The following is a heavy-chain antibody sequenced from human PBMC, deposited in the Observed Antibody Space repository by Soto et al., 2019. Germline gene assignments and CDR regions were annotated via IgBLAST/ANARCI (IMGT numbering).Heavy chain of an antibody. V-gene: IGHV3-53*01. CDR1: GFTVSSNY. D-gene: IGHD6-6*01. Sequence: GSLRLSCAASGFTVSSNYMSWVRQAPGKGLEWVSVIYSGGSTYYADSVKGRFTISRDNSKNTLYLQMNSLRAEDTAVYYCARVPSIGARRDYYYYGMDVWGQGTTVTVSS. J-gene: IGHJ6*02. CDR3: ARVPSIGARRDYYYYGMDV. CDR2: IYSGGST.